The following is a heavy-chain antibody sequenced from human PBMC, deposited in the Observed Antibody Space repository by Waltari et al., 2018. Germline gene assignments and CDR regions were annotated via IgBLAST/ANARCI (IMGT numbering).Heavy chain of an antibody. CDR1: GFTFNTYW. J-gene: IGHJ4*02. Sequence: EVQLVESGGGLVQPGGSLRLSCAASGFTFNTYWMKWIRQGPGKGLEWVANINPDGSQKFYVDSVKGRFTVSRDNDQNSLYLQMNNLRAEDTAVYYCTTLARGESGDYWGQGTLVTVSS. CDR2: INPDGSQK. CDR3: TTLARGESGDY. D-gene: IGHD3-10*01. V-gene: IGHV3-7*01.